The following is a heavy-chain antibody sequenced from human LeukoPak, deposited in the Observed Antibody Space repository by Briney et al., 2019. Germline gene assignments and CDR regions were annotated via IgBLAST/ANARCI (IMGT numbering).Heavy chain of an antibody. CDR3: ARGWSSSWDEDY. CDR2: IDNSGST. Sequence: SETLSLTCTVSGGSISSSSYNWGWIRQAPGKGLEWIGSIDNSGSTYYNPSLKSRVTISVDTSKEQLSLKVNSVTAADTGVYYCARGWSSSWDEDYWGQGTLVTVSS. J-gene: IGHJ4*02. D-gene: IGHD6-13*01. CDR1: GGSISSSSYN. V-gene: IGHV4-39*01.